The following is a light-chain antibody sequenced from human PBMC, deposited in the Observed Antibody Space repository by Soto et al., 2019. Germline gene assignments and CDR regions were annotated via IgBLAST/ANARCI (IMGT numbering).Light chain of an antibody. CDR3: QQYDSSPKT. Sequence: EILLTQSPGTLSLSPGDRANLSCRASQSVSSSYLAWYQQKPGQAPRLLIYGASSRATGIPDRFSGSGSGTDFTLTISRLEPEDFAVYYCQQYDSSPKTXGQGTKVDIK. CDR2: GAS. J-gene: IGKJ1*01. V-gene: IGKV3-20*01. CDR1: QSVSSSY.